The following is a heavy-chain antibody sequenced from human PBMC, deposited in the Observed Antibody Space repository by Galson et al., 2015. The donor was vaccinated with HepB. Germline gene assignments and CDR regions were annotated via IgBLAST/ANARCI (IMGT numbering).Heavy chain of an antibody. CDR1: GGSISSGGYY. J-gene: IGHJ5*02. V-gene: IGHV4-31*03. CDR2: IYYSGST. Sequence: TLSLTCTVSGGSISSGGYYWSWIRQHPGKGLEWIGYIYYSGSTYYNPSLKSRVTISVDTSKNQFSLKLSSVTAADTAVYYCARVLQGSRSRLFDPWGQGTLATVSS. D-gene: IGHD4-11*01. CDR3: ARVLQGSRSRLFDP.